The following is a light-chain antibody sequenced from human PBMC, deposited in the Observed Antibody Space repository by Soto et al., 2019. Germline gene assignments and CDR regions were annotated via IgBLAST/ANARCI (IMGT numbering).Light chain of an antibody. Sequence: EMVMTPSLTFLSVSPGKIDPLYCTASQSVSSNLAWYQQKPGQAPRLLIYGVYTRAPGIPDRFSGIVSGTEFTLTIRSLQSEDLAVYHCQQYQSWPPRTVGQGTKLDIK. CDR3: QQYQSWPPRT. J-gene: IGKJ1*01. CDR1: QSVSSN. V-gene: IGKV3D-15*01. CDR2: GVY.